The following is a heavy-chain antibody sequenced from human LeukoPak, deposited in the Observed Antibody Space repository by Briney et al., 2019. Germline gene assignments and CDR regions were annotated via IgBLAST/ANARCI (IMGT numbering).Heavy chain of an antibody. CDR2: INHSGST. J-gene: IGHJ4*02. V-gene: IGHV4-34*01. Sequence: PSETLSLTCAAYGGTFSGYYWSWLRQPPGKGLEWIGEINHSGSTNYNPSLKSRVTISVDTSKNQVSLKLSSVTAADTAVYYCARGTAWGYYGSGSYYYWGQGTLVTGSS. CDR1: GGTFSGYY. CDR3: ARGTAWGYYGSGSYYY. D-gene: IGHD3-10*01.